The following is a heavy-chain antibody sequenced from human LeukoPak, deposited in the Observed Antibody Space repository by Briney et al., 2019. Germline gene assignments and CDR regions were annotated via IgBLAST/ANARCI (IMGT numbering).Heavy chain of an antibody. Sequence: GESLKISFKGSGYSFTSYWIGWVRQMPGKGLEWMGIIYPGDSDTRYSPSFQGQVTISADKSISTAYLQWSSLTASDTAIYYCARRIYYDSSGYGLDYWGQGILATVSS. V-gene: IGHV5-51*01. CDR1: GYSFTSYW. J-gene: IGHJ4*02. CDR2: IYPGDSDT. CDR3: ARRIYYDSSGYGLDY. D-gene: IGHD3-22*01.